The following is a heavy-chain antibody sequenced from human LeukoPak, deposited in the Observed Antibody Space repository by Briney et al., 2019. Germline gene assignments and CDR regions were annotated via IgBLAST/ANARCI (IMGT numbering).Heavy chain of an antibody. CDR1: GGTFSSYA. D-gene: IGHD6-19*01. Sequence: SVKVSCKASGGTFSSYAISWVRQAPGQGLEWMGGIIPIFGTANYAQKFQGRVTITADKSTSTAYMELSSLRSEDTAVHYCARDLYSSGWYYYYYGMDVWGQGTTVTVSS. CDR3: ARDLYSSGWYYYYYGMDV. CDR2: IIPIFGTA. J-gene: IGHJ6*02. V-gene: IGHV1-69*06.